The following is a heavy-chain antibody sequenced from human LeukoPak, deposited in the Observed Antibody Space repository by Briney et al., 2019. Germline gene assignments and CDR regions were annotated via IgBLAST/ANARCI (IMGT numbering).Heavy chain of an antibody. D-gene: IGHD3-3*01. CDR2: ISGSGGST. V-gene: IGHV3-23*01. J-gene: IGHJ5*02. Sequence: GGSLRLSCAASGFTVSSNYMSWVRQAPGKGLEWVSAISGSGGSTYYADSVKGRFTISRDNSKNTLYLQMNSLRAEDTAVYYCAKSVLEWLLNWFDPWGQGTLVTVSS. CDR3: AKSVLEWLLNWFDP. CDR1: GFTVSSNY.